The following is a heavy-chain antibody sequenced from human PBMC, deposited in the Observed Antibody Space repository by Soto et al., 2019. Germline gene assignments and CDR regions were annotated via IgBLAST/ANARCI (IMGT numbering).Heavy chain of an antibody. V-gene: IGHV1-8*01. CDR1: GYTFTSYD. J-gene: IGHJ4*02. Sequence: QVQLVQSGAEVKKPGASVKVSCKASGYTFTSYDINWVRQATGQGLEWMGWMNPNSGNTGYAQKFQGRVTMTRNTYISTAYMELGSLRSEGPGVYYCAREISGSSRFDYWGQGTLVTVSS. CDR2: MNPNSGNT. CDR3: AREISGSSRFDY. D-gene: IGHD1-26*01.